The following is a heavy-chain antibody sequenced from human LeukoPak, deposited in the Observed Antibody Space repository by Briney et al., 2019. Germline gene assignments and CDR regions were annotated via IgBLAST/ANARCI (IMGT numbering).Heavy chain of an antibody. J-gene: IGHJ4*02. V-gene: IGHV4-39*07. CDR2: IYYSGST. Sequence: SETLSLTCTVSGGSISSSTFYWGWVRQPPGKGLEWIGSIYYSGSTYYNPSLKSRVTISVDTSKNQFSLKLNSVTAADTAVYYCARDGYSGNDGLWGQGTLVTVSS. CDR1: GGSISSSTFY. CDR3: ARDGYSGNDGL. D-gene: IGHD5-12*01.